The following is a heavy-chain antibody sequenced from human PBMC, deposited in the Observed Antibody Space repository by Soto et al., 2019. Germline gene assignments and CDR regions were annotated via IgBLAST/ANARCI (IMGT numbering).Heavy chain of an antibody. Sequence: GGSLRLSCAASGFTFSSYAMSWVRQAPGKGLEWVSAISGSGGSTYYADSVKGRFTISRDNSKNTLYLQMNSLRAEDMAVYYCAKQVGVVIYYYYYYGMDVWGQGTTVTVSS. D-gene: IGHD3-3*01. CDR1: GFTFSSYA. CDR2: ISGSGGST. V-gene: IGHV3-23*01. J-gene: IGHJ6*02. CDR3: AKQVGVVIYYYYYYGMDV.